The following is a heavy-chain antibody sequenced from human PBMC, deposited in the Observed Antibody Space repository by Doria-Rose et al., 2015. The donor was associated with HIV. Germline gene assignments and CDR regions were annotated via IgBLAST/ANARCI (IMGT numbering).Heavy chain of an antibody. V-gene: IGHV2-26*01. D-gene: IGHD6-13*01. CDR3: ARIKSSRWYHKYYFDF. J-gene: IGHJ4*02. CDR1: GVSLSSPGLG. CDR2: IVSDDDR. Sequence: QVTLKESGPVLVKPTETLTLTCTVSGVSLSSPGLGVSWIRQRPGQALEWRANIVSDDDRAYNTSLKSRLTISRGTSKSQVVLTMTDMDPVDTATYYCARIKSSRWYHKYYFDFRGQGTLFIVSA.